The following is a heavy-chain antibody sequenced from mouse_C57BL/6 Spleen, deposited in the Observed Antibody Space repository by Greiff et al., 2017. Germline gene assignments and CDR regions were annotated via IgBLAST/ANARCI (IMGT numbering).Heavy chain of an antibody. CDR3: ARFYDGYYYLDY. CDR1: GYTFTSYW. Sequence: QVQLQQPGAELVRPGSSVKLSCKASGYTFTSYWMDWVKQRPGQGLEWIGNIYPSDSDTHYNQKFKDKATLTVDTSSSTAYLQLSSPTSEDSAVYYCARFYDGYYYLDYWGQGTTLTVSS. V-gene: IGHV1-61*01. CDR2: IYPSDSDT. J-gene: IGHJ2*01. D-gene: IGHD2-3*01.